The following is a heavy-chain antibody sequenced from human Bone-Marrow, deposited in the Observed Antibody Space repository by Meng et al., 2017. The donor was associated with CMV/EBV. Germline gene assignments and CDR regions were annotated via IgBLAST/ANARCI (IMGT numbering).Heavy chain of an antibody. CDR2: INPNSGIT. CDR1: GYTFTDHY. V-gene: IGHV1-2*02. J-gene: IGHJ6*01. D-gene: IGHD3-22*01. Sequence: ASVKVSCKASGYTFTDHYMYWVRQAPGQGLEWMGWINPNSGITYYVQKFQGRVTMTRDTSISTAYMELSRVRSDDTAVYYCARHREPYSGSQWLYYAMDVWGQGTTVTVSS. CDR3: ARHREPYSGSQWLYYAMDV.